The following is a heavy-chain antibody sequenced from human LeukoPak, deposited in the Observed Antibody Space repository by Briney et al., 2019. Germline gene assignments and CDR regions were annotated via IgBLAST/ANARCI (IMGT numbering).Heavy chain of an antibody. V-gene: IGHV3-48*01. D-gene: IGHD6-13*01. Sequence: TGGSLRLSCVASGFTFSTYSMNWVRQAPGKGLEWVSYISSSGSTIYYADSVKGRFTISRDNSKNTLYLQMNSLRAEDTAVYYCAKGNIRAAATTWGQGTLVTVSS. J-gene: IGHJ5*02. CDR2: ISSSGSTI. CDR3: AKGNIRAAATT. CDR1: GFTFSTYS.